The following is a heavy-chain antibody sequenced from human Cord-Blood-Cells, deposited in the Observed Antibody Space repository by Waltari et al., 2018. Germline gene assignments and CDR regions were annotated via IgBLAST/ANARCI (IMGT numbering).Heavy chain of an antibody. Sequence: QITLKESGPTLVKPTQTLTLTCTFSGFSLSTSGVGVGRTRQPPGKALEWLSLIYCDDDERYSPSLKSMLTITKDTSKNHVVLTMTNMDPVDTATYYCAHRLAVDFWSGYYSHWGQGTLVTVSS. V-gene: IGHV2-5*02. CDR1: GFSLSTSGVG. J-gene: IGHJ4*02. D-gene: IGHD3-3*01. CDR2: IYCDDDE. CDR3: AHRLAVDFWSGYYSH.